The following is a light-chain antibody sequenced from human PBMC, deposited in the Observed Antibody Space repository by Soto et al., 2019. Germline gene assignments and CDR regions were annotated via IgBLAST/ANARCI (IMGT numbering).Light chain of an antibody. J-gene: IGLJ2*01. CDR2: EVS. CDR3: SSYAGSNNLL. CDR1: SSDVGGYNF. V-gene: IGLV2-8*01. Sequence: QSALTQSPSASGSPGQSVTISCTGTSSDVGGYNFVSWYQQHPGKAPKLMIYEVSKRPSGVPDRFSGSKSGNTASLTVSGLQAEAEADSYCSSYAGSNNLLFGGGTKLTVL.